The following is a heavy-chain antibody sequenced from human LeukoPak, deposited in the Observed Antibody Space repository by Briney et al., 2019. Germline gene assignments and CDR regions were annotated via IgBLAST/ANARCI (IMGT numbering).Heavy chain of an antibody. D-gene: IGHD3-22*01. CDR1: GFTFSSYW. V-gene: IGHV3-74*01. Sequence: GGSLRLSCAASGFTFSSYWMHWVRQAPGKGLVWVSRINSDGSSTSYADSVRGRFTISRDNAKNTLYLQMNSLRAEDTAVYYCARDRHDSSGYYYSYWGQGTLVTVSS. CDR3: ARDRHDSSGYYYSY. J-gene: IGHJ4*02. CDR2: INSDGSST.